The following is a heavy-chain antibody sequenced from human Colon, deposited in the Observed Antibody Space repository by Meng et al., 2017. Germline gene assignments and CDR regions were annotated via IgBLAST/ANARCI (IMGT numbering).Heavy chain of an antibody. CDR2: FSHSGTT. D-gene: IGHD1-26*01. J-gene: IGHJ4*02. V-gene: IGHV4-4*02. CDR1: SGSISSSDW. Sequence: VRLQESGPGLVKPWGTLSRTCAVSSGSISSSDWWSWVRLSPGKGLEWIGEFSHSGTTNYSPSLKSRSTISVDKSKSQFSLKLSSVTAADTAVYYCARNGKWGFDYWGQGTLVTVSS. CDR3: ARNGKWGFDY.